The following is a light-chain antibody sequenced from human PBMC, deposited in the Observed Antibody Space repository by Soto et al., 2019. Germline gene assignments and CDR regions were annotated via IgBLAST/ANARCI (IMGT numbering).Light chain of an antibody. CDR2: GAS. Sequence: IVLTQSPATLSLSPGERATLSCRASQSVDSYLAWYQQKPGQAPRLLIYGASTRATGIPARFSGSGSGTEFTLTISSLQSEDFAVYYCQQYNNWPPITFGQGTRLEIK. CDR3: QQYNNWPPIT. CDR1: QSVDSY. V-gene: IGKV3-15*01. J-gene: IGKJ5*01.